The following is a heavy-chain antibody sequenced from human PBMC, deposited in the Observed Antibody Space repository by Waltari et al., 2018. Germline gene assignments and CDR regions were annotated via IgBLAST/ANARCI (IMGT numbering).Heavy chain of an antibody. CDR3: ARGPFWYYDFWSGYLSFDY. Sequence: QVQLVQSGAEVKKPGTSVKVSCKASGYTFTSYDIHWVRQATGQGLEWMGWMNPNSGNTGYAQKFQGRVTMTRNTSISTAYMELSSLRSEDTAVYYCARGPFWYYDFWSGYLSFDYWGQGTLVTVSS. CDR1: GYTFTSYD. D-gene: IGHD3-3*01. CDR2: MNPNSGNT. J-gene: IGHJ4*02. V-gene: IGHV1-8*01.